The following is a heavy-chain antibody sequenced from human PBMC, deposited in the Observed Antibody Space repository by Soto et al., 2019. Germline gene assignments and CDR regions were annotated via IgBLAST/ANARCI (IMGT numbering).Heavy chain of an antibody. CDR2: VNGDGSDI. CDR3: ARSNYGSGDGNDY. D-gene: IGHD3-10*01. V-gene: IGHV3-74*01. Sequence: EVQLVESGGGLVQPGGSLRLSCAASGFTFSSYWMHWVRQAPGKGLVWVSRVNGDGSDISYADSAKGRFTISRDNAKNTLYLQMNSLRAEDTAVYYCARSNYGSGDGNDYWGQGPLVTVSS. CDR1: GFTFSSYW. J-gene: IGHJ4*02.